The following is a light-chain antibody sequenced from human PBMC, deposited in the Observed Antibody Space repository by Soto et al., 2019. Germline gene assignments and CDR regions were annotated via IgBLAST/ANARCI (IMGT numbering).Light chain of an antibody. V-gene: IGLV2-14*01. J-gene: IGLJ2*01. CDR3: SSYTSNKTLVA. Sequence: QSALTQPASVSGFPGQSITISCTGTSSDVGGYNYVSWYQQHPGKAPKLIIYDVSNRPSGVSNRFSGSKSGNTASLTISGLQAEDEAYYYCSSYTSNKTLVAFGGGTKLTVL. CDR2: DVS. CDR1: SSDVGGYNY.